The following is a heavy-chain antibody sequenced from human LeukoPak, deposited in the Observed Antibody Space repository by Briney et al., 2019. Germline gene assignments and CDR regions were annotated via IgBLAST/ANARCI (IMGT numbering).Heavy chain of an antibody. V-gene: IGHV4-59*01. CDR3: ARDRGDYVDY. CDR2: IYDSGST. D-gene: IGHD3-10*01. CDR1: GGSISSYY. Sequence: PSETLSLTCTVSGGSISSYYWSWIRQPPGKGLEWMGYIYDSGSTNYNPSLKSRVTISVDTSKNQFSLKLSSVTAADTAVYYCARDRGDYVDYWGQGTLVTVSS. J-gene: IGHJ4*02.